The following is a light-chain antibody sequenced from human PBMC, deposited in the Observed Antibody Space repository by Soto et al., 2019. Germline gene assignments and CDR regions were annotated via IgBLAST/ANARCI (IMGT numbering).Light chain of an antibody. V-gene: IGKV1-5*01. CDR2: DVS. CDR3: QHYNSYSEA. J-gene: IGKJ1*01. Sequence: DIQMTQSPSTASAYVGDSVTITCRASQSITTWLAWYQQRPGKAPKLLIYDVSSLQSGVPSRFSGSGSGTEFTLTISSLQPDDFATYYCQHYNSYSEAFGQRTMVDI. CDR1: QSITTW.